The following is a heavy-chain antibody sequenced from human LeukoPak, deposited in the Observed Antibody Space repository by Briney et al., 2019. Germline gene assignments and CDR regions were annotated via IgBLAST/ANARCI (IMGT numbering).Heavy chain of an antibody. CDR1: RGTFSSYA. CDR3: AVRNVDIVATDYYYYGMDV. D-gene: IGHD5-12*01. Sequence: ASVKVSCKASRGTFSSYAISWVRQAPGQGLEWMGGIIPIFGTANYAQKFQGRVTITADESTSTAYMELSSLRSEDTALYYCAVRNVDIVATDYYYYGMDVWGQGTTVTVSS. CDR2: IIPIFGTA. J-gene: IGHJ6*02. V-gene: IGHV1-69*13.